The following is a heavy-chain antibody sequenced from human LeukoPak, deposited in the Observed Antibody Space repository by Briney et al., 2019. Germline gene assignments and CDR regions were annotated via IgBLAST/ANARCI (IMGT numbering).Heavy chain of an antibody. D-gene: IGHD5-12*01. CDR3: VKGDYSGYTFPAFDY. Sequence: QPGGSLRLSCSASGFTFSYYAMHWVRQAPGKGLEYVSGITSSGGSTYYTDSVKGRFTISRDNSNNTLYLRMSSLRAEDTAVYYCVKGDYSGYTFPAFDYWGQGTLVSVSS. V-gene: IGHV3-64D*06. J-gene: IGHJ4*02. CDR1: GFTFSYYA. CDR2: ITSSGGST.